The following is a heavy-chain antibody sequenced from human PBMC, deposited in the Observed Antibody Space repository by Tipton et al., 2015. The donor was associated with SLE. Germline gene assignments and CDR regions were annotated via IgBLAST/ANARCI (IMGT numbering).Heavy chain of an antibody. CDR2: IRSDGGST. CDR3: AKDISIGAHFYYYMDV. J-gene: IGHJ6*03. D-gene: IGHD3-16*01. CDR1: GFTFSSYS. V-gene: IGHV3-64*01. Sequence: SGFTFSSYSMHWLRQAPGKGLEYVSGIRSDGGSTYYAKSVKGRFTISRDSSRNMLYLQMGSLRYEDTAIYYCAKDISIGAHFYYYMDVWGKGTTVTVSS.